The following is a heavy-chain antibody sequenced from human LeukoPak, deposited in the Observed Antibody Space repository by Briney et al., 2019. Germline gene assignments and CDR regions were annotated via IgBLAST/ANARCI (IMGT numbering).Heavy chain of an antibody. D-gene: IGHD3-22*01. CDR3: ARRVVTQRYYMDV. Sequence: SETLSPTCTVSGDSLSSGSYYWTWIRQTAGKGLEWIGRIYYSGNTNYNTSLRSRVTISVDTSKNQFSLNIYSLTAADTAVYFCARRVVTQRYYMDVWGKGTPVTVSS. V-gene: IGHV4-61*02. J-gene: IGHJ6*03. CDR2: IYYSGNT. CDR1: GDSLSSGSYY.